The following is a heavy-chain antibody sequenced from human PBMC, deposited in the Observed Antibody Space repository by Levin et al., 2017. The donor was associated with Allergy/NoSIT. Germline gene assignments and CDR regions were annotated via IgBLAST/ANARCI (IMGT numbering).Heavy chain of an antibody. CDR3: ARNHAWDGGGYVDY. CDR1: GFTVSSNY. CDR2: IYSGGDT. V-gene: IGHV3-66*02. J-gene: IGHJ4*02. Sequence: GGSLRLSCAASGFTVSSNYMSWVRQAPGKGLEWVSVIYSGGDTYYADSVMGRFTIFRDNSKNTLYLQMNSLRAEDTAVYYSARNHAWDGGGYVDYWGQGTLVSVSS. D-gene: IGHD1-14*01.